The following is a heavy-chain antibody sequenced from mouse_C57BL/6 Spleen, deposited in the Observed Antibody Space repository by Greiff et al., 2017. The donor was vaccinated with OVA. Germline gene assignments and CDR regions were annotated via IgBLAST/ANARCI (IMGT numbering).Heavy chain of an antibody. J-gene: IGHJ4*01. Sequence: EVHLVESGGGLVKPGGSLKLSCAASGFTFSDYGMHWVRQAPEKGLEWVAYISSGSSTLYYADTVKGRFTISRDNAKNTLFLQMTSLRSEDTAMYYCARGDSYAMDYWGQGTSVTVSS. CDR1: GFTFSDYG. V-gene: IGHV5-17*01. CDR2: ISSGSSTL. CDR3: ARGDSYAMDY.